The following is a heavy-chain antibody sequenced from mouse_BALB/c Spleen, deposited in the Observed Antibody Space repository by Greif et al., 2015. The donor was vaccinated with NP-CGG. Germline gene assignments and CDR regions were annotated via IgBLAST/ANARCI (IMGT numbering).Heavy chain of an antibody. CDR2: IYPGSGST. Sequence: LQQSGSELVRPGASVKLSCKASGYTFTSYWMHWVKQRHGQGLEWIGNIYPGSGSTNYDEKFKSKGTLTVDTSSSTAYMHLSSLTSEDSAVYYCTRDYAMDYWGQGTSVTVSS. J-gene: IGHJ4*01. CDR1: GYTFTSYW. CDR3: TRDYAMDY. V-gene: IGHV1S22*01.